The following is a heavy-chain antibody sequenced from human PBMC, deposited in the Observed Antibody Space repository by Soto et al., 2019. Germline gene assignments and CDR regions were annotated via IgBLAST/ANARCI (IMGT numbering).Heavy chain of an antibody. V-gene: IGHV3-30-3*01. Sequence: ESGGGVVQPGRSLRLSCAASGFTFSTYAMHWVRQAPGKGLEWVALISYDGNDDYYGDSVKGRFTISRENSNSALYLQMTKLRAEDTAVYYCARGPNYYDNSGFFGYWGQGTLVTVSS. CDR2: ISYDGNDD. D-gene: IGHD3-22*01. CDR1: GFTFSTYA. CDR3: ARGPNYYDNSGFFGY. J-gene: IGHJ4*02.